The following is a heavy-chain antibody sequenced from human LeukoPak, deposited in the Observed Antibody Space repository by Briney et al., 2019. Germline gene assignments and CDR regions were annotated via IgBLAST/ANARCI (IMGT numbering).Heavy chain of an antibody. J-gene: IGHJ3*02. CDR3: ARGGPFLEWFAAFDI. Sequence: GGSLRLSCAASGFTFSSYAMSWVRQAPGKGLEWVANINQDGSEKYYVDSVKGRFTISRDNAKNSLYLQMNSLRAEDTAVYYCARGGPFLEWFAAFDIWGQGTTVTVSS. CDR1: GFTFSSYA. D-gene: IGHD3-3*02. V-gene: IGHV3-7*01. CDR2: INQDGSEK.